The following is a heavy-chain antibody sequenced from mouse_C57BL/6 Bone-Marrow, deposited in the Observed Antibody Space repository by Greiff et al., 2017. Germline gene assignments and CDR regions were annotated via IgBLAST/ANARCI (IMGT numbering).Heavy chain of an antibody. J-gene: IGHJ2*01. D-gene: IGHD1-1*01. CDR3: AKGTYGSPDY. Sequence: QVQLQQSGAELVMPGASVKLSCKASGYTFTSYWMHWVKQRPGQGLEWIGEIDPSDSYTNYNQKFKGKSTLTVDKSSSTAYMQLSSLTSEDSAVYYCAKGTYGSPDYWGQGTTLTVSS. CDR1: GYTFTSYW. CDR2: IDPSDSYT. V-gene: IGHV1-69*01.